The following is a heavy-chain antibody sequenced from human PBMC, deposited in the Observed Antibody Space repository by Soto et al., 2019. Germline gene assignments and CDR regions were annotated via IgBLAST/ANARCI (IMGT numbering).Heavy chain of an antibody. J-gene: IGHJ4*02. CDR2: TNEGSGNT. CDR3: ARDDRSVSGVVTLDH. V-gene: IGHV1-3*01. Sequence: GASVKVSCKATGYGFKNYAVHWVRQAPGQRLEWMGFTNEGSGNTRFSLKFQGRISITRDTSASTVYLDLSSLTSEDTAIYYCARDDRSVSGVVTLDHWGPGTLVTVSS. D-gene: IGHD3-3*01. CDR1: GYGFKNYA.